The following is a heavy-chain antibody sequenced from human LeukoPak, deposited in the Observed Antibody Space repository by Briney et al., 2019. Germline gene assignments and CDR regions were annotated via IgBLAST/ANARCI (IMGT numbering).Heavy chain of an antibody. CDR2: IYHSGST. Sequence: SETLSLTCAVSGYSLSSGYYWGWIRQPPGRGLGWIGRIYHSGSTYYNPSLKSRVTISVDTSKNQFSMKLSSVTAADTAVYYCARVSDSGDSSGYYQPAVFDYWGQGTLVTVSS. V-gene: IGHV4-38-2*01. J-gene: IGHJ4*02. CDR3: ARVSDSGDSSGYYQPAVFDY. CDR1: GYSLSSGYY. D-gene: IGHD3-22*01.